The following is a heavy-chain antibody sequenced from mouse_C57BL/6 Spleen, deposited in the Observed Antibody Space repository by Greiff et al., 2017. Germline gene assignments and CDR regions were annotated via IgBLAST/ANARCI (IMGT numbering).Heavy chain of an antibody. CDR1: GYSFTDYN. J-gene: IGHJ1*03. CDR3: ARWGTTVVGRGYFDV. CDR2: INPNYGTT. D-gene: IGHD1-1*01. Sequence: EVQLQESGPELVKPGASVKISCKASGYSFTDYNMNWVKQSNGKSLEWIGVINPNYGTTSYNQKFKGKATLTVDQSSSTAYMQLNSLAYEDSTVYYCARWGTTVVGRGYFDVWGTGTTVTVSA. V-gene: IGHV1-39*01.